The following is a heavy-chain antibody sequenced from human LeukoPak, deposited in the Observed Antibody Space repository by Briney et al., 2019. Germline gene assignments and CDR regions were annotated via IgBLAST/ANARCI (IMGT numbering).Heavy chain of an antibody. V-gene: IGHV1-18*01. D-gene: IGHD2-2*01. Sequence: ASVKVSCKASGYTFSSYSLSWVRQAPGQGLEWMGWISAHNGNTNYAQRFQGRLTMTTDTPTSTAYMELRSLTSGDTAVYYCARDRGPSYCSSTTCRTLDWWGQGTLVTVSS. CDR3: ARDRGPSYCSSTTCRTLDW. J-gene: IGHJ4*02. CDR2: ISAHNGNT. CDR1: GYTFSSYS.